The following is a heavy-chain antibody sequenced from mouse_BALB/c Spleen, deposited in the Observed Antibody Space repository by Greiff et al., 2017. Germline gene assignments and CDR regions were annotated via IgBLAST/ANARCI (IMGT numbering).Heavy chain of an antibody. D-gene: IGHD2-4*01. CDR3: ARRDDYDGFAY. CDR1: GFTFSSYT. V-gene: IGHV5-12-2*01. J-gene: IGHJ3*01. CDR2: ISNGGGST. Sequence: EVQLVESGGGLVQPGGSLKLSCAASGFTFSSYTMSWVRQTPEKRLEWVAYISNGGGSTYYPDTVKGRFTISRDNAKNTLYLQMSSLKSEDTAMYYCARRDDYDGFAYWGQGTLVTVSA.